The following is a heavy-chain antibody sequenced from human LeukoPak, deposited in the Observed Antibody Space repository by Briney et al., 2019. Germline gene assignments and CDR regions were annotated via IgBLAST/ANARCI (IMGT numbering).Heavy chain of an antibody. CDR2: IYYSGST. CDR3: ARVGKAGESTAMESYYYYYYMDV. V-gene: IGHV4-39*07. D-gene: IGHD5-18*01. Sequence: SETLSLTCTVSGGSISSSSYYWGWIRQPPGKGLEWIGSIYYSGSTYYNPSLKSRVTISVDTSKNQFSLKLSSVTAADTAVYYCARVGKAGESTAMESYYYYYYMDVWGKGATVTVSS. CDR1: GGSISSSSYY. J-gene: IGHJ6*03.